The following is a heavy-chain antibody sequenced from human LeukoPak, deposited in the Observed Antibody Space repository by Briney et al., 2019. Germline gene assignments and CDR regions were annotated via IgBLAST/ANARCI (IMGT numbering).Heavy chain of an antibody. CDR3: AKDLYCSSTSCYNSYYYYGMDV. CDR1: GFTFSSYS. Sequence: PGGSLRLSCAASGFTFSSYSMNWVRQAPGKGLEGVSYISSSSSTIYYADSVKGRFTISRDNSKNTLYLQMNSLRAEDTAVYYCAKDLYCSSTSCYNSYYYYGMDVWGQGTTVTVSS. CDR2: ISSSSSTI. V-gene: IGHV3-48*01. D-gene: IGHD2-2*02. J-gene: IGHJ6*02.